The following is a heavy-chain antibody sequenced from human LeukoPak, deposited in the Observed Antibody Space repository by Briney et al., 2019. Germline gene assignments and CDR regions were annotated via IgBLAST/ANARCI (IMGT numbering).Heavy chain of an antibody. D-gene: IGHD5-12*01. CDR2: INHSGST. CDR1: GGSFSGYY. CDR3: ARGGYGYDY. V-gene: IGHV4-34*01. Sequence: SETLSLTCAVYGGSFSGYYWSWIRQPPGKGLEWIGEINHSGSTNYNPSLKSRVAISVDTSKNQFSLKLSSVTAADTAVYYCARGGYGYDYWGQGTLVTVSS. J-gene: IGHJ4*02.